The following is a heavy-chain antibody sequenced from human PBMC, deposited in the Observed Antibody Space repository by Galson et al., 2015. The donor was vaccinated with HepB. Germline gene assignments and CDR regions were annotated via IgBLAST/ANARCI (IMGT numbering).Heavy chain of an antibody. CDR1: GFTFSSYG. J-gene: IGHJ4*02. CDR2: ISYDGSNK. V-gene: IGHV3-30*18. CDR3: AKTGEGDSSGYFPDY. Sequence: SLRLSCAASGFTFSSYGMHWVRQAPGKGLEWVAVISYDGSNKYYADSVKGRFTISRDNSKNTLYLQMNSLRAEDTAVYYCAKTGEGDSSGYFPDYWGQGTLVTVSS. D-gene: IGHD3-22*01.